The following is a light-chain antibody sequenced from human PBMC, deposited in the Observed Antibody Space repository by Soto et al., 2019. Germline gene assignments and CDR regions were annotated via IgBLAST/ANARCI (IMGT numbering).Light chain of an antibody. CDR3: VQDFNYHRT. J-gene: IGKJ3*01. V-gene: IGKV1-6*01. Sequence: AIQLTQSPSSLSADVGDRVTITCRASQGINNDVAWFQQRPGRAPKLLIYDAINLQSGVPSRFSGSGAVAYFRLTISSLQPEDSATYCCVQDFNYHRTFGPGTRVDI. CDR1: QGINND. CDR2: DAI.